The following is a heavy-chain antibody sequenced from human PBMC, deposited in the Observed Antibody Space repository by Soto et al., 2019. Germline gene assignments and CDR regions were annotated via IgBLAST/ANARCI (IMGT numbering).Heavy chain of an antibody. CDR3: APHTLDTGMPSGY. CDR1: GYTFTGYY. Sequence: GASVKVSCKASGYTFTGYYMHWVRQAPGQGLEWMGWINPNSGGTNYAQKFQGWVTMTRDTSISTAYMELRSLRSDDTAVYYCAPHTLDTGMPSGYWGQGTLVTVSS. V-gene: IGHV1-2*04. CDR2: INPNSGGT. J-gene: IGHJ4*02. D-gene: IGHD5-18*01.